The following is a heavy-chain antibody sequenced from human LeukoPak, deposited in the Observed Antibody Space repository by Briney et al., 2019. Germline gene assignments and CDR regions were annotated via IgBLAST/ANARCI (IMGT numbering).Heavy chain of an antibody. Sequence: SETLSLTCTVSGGSISSSSYYWGWIRQPPGKGLEWIGSIYYSGSTYYNPSLKSRVTISVDTSKNLFSLKLSSATAADTAVYYCAAAKEYYDFWSGYYYGMDVWGQGTTVTVSS. CDR2: IYYSGST. CDR1: GGSISSSSYY. V-gene: IGHV4-39*01. D-gene: IGHD3-3*01. CDR3: AAAKEYYDFWSGYYYGMDV. J-gene: IGHJ6*02.